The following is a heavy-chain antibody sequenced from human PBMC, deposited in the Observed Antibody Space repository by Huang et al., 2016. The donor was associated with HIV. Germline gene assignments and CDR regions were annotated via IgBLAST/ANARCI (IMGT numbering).Heavy chain of an antibody. CDR3: AKPSGDYEFFDF. CDR1: GFMFSTFG. D-gene: IGHD4-17*01. Sequence: QVHLEESGGGVVQPGRPLRLSCTASGFMFSTFGIDWVRQAPGNGMEWLAGISNDGSRKYYVDSVKGRFTISRDNSKNIVYLQMNSLRPEDTAVYYCAKPSGDYEFFDFWGQGTVVTVSS. J-gene: IGHJ4*02. V-gene: IGHV3-30*18. CDR2: ISNDGSRK.